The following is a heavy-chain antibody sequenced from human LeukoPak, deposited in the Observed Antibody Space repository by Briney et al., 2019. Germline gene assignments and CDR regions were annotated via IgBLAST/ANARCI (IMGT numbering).Heavy chain of an antibody. J-gene: IGHJ6*02. CDR3: ARSVGDYPDLLYYYGMDV. D-gene: IGHD4-17*01. Sequence: SETLSLTCAVYGGSFSGYYWSWIRQPPGKGLEWIGEINHSGSTNYNPSLKSRVTMSVDTSKNQFSLKLSSVTAADTAVYYCARSVGDYPDLLYYYGMDVWGQGTTVTVSS. V-gene: IGHV4-34*01. CDR1: GGSFSGYY. CDR2: INHSGST.